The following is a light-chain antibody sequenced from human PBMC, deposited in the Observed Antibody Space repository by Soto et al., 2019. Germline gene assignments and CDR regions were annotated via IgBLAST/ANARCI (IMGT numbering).Light chain of an antibody. V-gene: IGLV2-14*01. CDR2: EVN. CDR3: SSYTTNNTVV. J-gene: IGLJ2*01. CDR1: STDVGSHNY. Sequence: QSALTQAASVSESPGQSISLSCGEPSTDVGSHNYVSWYQQHPGKAPKLIIFEVNNRPSGVSHRFSGSKSGNTASLTISDLQGEDEADYYCSSYTTNNTVVFGGGTKLTVL.